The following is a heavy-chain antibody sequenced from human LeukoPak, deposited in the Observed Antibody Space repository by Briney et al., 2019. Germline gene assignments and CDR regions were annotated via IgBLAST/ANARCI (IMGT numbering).Heavy chain of an antibody. V-gene: IGHV1-24*01. D-gene: IGHD6-19*01. Sequence: ASVKVSCKVSGYTLTELSMHWVRQAPGKGLEWMGGFDPEDGETIYAQKFQGRVTMTEDTSTDTAYMELSRLRSDDTAVYYCARGTLSPRSLGDTAVAERGEIDYWGQGTMVTVSS. CDR3: ARGTLSPRSLGDTAVAERGEIDY. CDR1: GYTLTELS. CDR2: FDPEDGET. J-gene: IGHJ4*02.